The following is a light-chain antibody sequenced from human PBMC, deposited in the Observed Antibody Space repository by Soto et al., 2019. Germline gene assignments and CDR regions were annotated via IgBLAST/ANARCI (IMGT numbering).Light chain of an antibody. V-gene: IGKV3-20*01. J-gene: IGKJ1*01. Sequence: EIVLTQSPGTLSLSPGERATLSCRASRSVSSDYLAWYQQKPGQAPRLLIYGASSRATGIPDRFSGSGSGTDFTLTISRLEPEDVAVYYCQQYGSSPPWTFGQGTKVEIK. CDR2: GAS. CDR1: RSVSSDY. CDR3: QQYGSSPPWT.